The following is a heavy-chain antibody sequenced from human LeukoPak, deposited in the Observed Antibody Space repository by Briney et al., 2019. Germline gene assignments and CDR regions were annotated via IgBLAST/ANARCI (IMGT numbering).Heavy chain of an antibody. Sequence: PGGSLRLSCSASGFTFSSYAMHWVRQSPGKGLEYVSAISSNKDNTYYADSVQGRFTISRDNSKNTLHLQMSSLRAEDTAVYYCVKDRYSGYAQLYYFDYWGQGTLVTVSS. J-gene: IGHJ4*02. CDR3: VKDRYSGYAQLYYFDY. CDR2: ISSNKDNT. CDR1: GFTFSSYA. D-gene: IGHD5-12*01. V-gene: IGHV3-64D*06.